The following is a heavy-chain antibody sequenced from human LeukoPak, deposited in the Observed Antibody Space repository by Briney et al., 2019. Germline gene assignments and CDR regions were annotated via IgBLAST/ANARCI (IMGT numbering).Heavy chain of an antibody. V-gene: IGHV4-38-2*02. D-gene: IGHD4-17*01. J-gene: IGHJ4*02. CDR1: GSSIISSYY. Sequence: PSETLSLTCTLSGSSIISSYYWGWIRQPPGKGLEWIGSIFHDGSTYYNPSLKSPVTVSVDTSKNQFSLKLSSVTAADTAVYYCARARRRNYGAPDYWGQGTLVTVSS. CDR2: IFHDGST. CDR3: ARARRRNYGAPDY.